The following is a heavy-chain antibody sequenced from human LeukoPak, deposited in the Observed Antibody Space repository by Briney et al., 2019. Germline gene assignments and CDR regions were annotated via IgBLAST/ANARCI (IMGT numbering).Heavy chain of an antibody. V-gene: IGHV1-2*02. J-gene: IGHJ5*02. CDR3: ARDRCIVAGPCAIWFDP. Sequence: ASVKVSCKASGYTFTGYYMHWVRQAPGQGLEWMGWINPNSGGTNYAQKFQGRVTMTRDTSISTAYMELSRLRSDDTAVYYCARDRCIVAGPCAIWFDPWGQGTLVTVSS. D-gene: IGHD1-26*01. CDR2: INPNSGGT. CDR1: GYTFTGYY.